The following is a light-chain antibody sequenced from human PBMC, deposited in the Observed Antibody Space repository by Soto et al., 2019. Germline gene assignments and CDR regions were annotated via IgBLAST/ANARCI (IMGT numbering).Light chain of an antibody. CDR1: QSISGW. J-gene: IGKJ1*01. CDR2: KAS. V-gene: IGKV1-5*03. CDR3: QQYNSYRT. Sequence: QMTQSPSTLSASVADRVTITCRASQSISGWLAWYQQKPGKAPKLLIYKASTLKSGVPSRFSGSGSGTEFTLTISSLQPDDFATYYCQQYNSYRTFGQGTKVDIK.